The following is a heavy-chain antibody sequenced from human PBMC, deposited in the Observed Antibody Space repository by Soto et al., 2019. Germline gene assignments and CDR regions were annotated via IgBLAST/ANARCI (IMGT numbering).Heavy chain of an antibody. Sequence: QLQLQETGPGLVRPSETLSLTCTVSGGSISSSSYYWGWIRQPPGKGLEWIGSIYYSGSTYYNPSLKSRVTIFVDTSKNQFSLKLSSVTAADTAVYYCARQGPSTVTTFDYWGQGTLVTVSS. D-gene: IGHD4-17*01. CDR1: GGSISSSSYY. V-gene: IGHV4-39*01. CDR3: ARQGPSTVTTFDY. CDR2: IYYSGST. J-gene: IGHJ4*02.